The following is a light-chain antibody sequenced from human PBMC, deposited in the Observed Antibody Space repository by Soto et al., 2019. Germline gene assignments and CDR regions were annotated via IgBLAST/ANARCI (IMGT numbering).Light chain of an antibody. Sequence: AIQLTQSPSSLSASVGDRVTITCRASQGISSALAWYQQKPGKAPKLLIYDASSLESGVPSRFSGSGSGTDFTPTISRLHAEDVATDSDQQFNNYRSFGGGTKVEIK. V-gene: IGKV1D-13*01. CDR1: QGISSA. CDR3: QQFNNYRS. CDR2: DAS. J-gene: IGKJ4*01.